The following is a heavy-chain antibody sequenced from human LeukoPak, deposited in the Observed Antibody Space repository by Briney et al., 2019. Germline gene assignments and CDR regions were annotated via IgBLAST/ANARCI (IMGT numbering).Heavy chain of an antibody. CDR3: ARSLYYYDSSGYVAY. V-gene: IGHV4-61*02. D-gene: IGHD3-22*01. Sequence: PSETLSLTCTVSGGSISSGDYYWGWIRQPGGRGLEWIGRIYTSGSTNYNPSLKSRVTISVYTSKNQFSLKLSSVTAADTAVYYCARSLYYYDSSGYVAYWGQGTLVTVSS. J-gene: IGHJ4*02. CDR1: GGSISSGDYY. CDR2: IYTSGST.